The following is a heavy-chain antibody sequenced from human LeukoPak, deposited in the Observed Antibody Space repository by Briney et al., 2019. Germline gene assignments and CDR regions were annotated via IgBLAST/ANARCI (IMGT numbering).Heavy chain of an antibody. CDR1: GASLSDYY. V-gene: IGHV4-34*01. Sequence: SETLSLTCAVYGASLSDYYWCWSRQPPGKGLEWIGEIDLSGITKYNPSLKGRVIISRDTSKNQFSLDLTSVTAADTAVYYCAKTSQLGYYNWFDPWGQGNLVTVSS. D-gene: IGHD3-22*01. CDR3: AKTSQLGYYNWFDP. J-gene: IGHJ5*02. CDR2: IDLSGIT.